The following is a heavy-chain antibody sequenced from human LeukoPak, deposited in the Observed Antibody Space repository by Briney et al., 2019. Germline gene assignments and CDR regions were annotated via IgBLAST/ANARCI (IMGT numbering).Heavy chain of an antibody. Sequence: GESLKISCKGSGYSFTSYWIGWVRQMPGKGLEWMGTIYPGDSDTRYSPSFQGQVTISADKSISTAYLQWSSLKASDTAMYYCARQTGITMTPRDAFDIWGQGTMVTVSS. CDR3: ARQTGITMTPRDAFDI. J-gene: IGHJ3*02. CDR2: IYPGDSDT. CDR1: GYSFTSYW. V-gene: IGHV5-51*01. D-gene: IGHD3-22*01.